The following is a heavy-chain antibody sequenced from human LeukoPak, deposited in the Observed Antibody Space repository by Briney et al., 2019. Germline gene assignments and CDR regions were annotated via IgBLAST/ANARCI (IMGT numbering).Heavy chain of an antibody. CDR3: ARDALSPLVRGAPPLGFGTFDY. CDR2: ISYDGSNK. J-gene: IGHJ4*02. V-gene: IGHV3-30*04. D-gene: IGHD3-10*01. CDR1: GFTFSSYA. Sequence: PGRSLRLSCAASGFTFSSYAMHWVRQAPGKGLEWVAVISYDGSNKYYADSVKGRFTISRDNSKNTLYLQMNSLRAEDTAVYYCARDALSPLVRGAPPLGFGTFDYWGQGTLVTVSS.